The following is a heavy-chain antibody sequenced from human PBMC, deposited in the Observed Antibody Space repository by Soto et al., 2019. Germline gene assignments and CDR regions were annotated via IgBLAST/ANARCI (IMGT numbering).Heavy chain of an antibody. CDR3: ARGAGGQTYYYGSGSYRGRGMDV. V-gene: IGHV1-69*06. CDR1: GGTFSSYA. J-gene: IGHJ6*02. Sequence: SVKVSCKASGGTFSSYAISWVRQAPGQGLEWMGGIIPIFGTANYAQKFQGRVTITADKSTSTAYMELSSLRSEDTAVYYCARGAGGQTYYYGSGSYRGRGMDVWGQGTTVTVSS. D-gene: IGHD3-10*01. CDR2: IIPIFGTA.